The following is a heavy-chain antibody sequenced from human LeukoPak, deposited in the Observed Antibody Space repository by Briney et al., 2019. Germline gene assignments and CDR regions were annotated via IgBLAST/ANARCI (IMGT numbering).Heavy chain of an antibody. CDR1: GYSFSTYW. Sequence: GESLKISCKASGYSFSTYWIGWVRQKPGKGLEWMGVIYPGDSDTRYSPSFRGQVTISADKSISTTYLQWTSLKASDTAMYYCARAITFRILSPPDYWGQGTLVTVSS. CDR3: ARAITFRILSPPDY. CDR2: IYPGDSDT. D-gene: IGHD3-16*01. J-gene: IGHJ4*02. V-gene: IGHV5-51*01.